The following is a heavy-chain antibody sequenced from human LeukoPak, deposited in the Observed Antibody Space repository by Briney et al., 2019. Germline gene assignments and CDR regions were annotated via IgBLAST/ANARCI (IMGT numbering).Heavy chain of an antibody. CDR1: GFTFSSYW. CDR2: IKQDGGEK. D-gene: IGHD6-19*01. CDR3: ARENDSGWSGPFDY. V-gene: IGHV3-7*03. J-gene: IGHJ4*02. Sequence: RGSLRLSCVASGFTFSSYWMTWVRQAPGKGLEWVANIKQDGGEKYYVDSVKGRFTISRDNAKNSLHLQMNSLRAEDTAVYYCARENDSGWSGPFDYWGQGALVTVSS.